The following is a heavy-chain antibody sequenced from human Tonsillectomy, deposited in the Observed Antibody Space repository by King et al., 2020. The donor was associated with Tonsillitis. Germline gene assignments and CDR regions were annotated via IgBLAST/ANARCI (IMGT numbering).Heavy chain of an antibody. CDR1: GYSFTNYW. CDR3: ARADCTNGVCPFDF. D-gene: IGHD2-8*01. V-gene: IGHV5-51*01. CDR2: IYPGDSDT. J-gene: IGHJ4*02. Sequence: QLVQSGPEVKKPGESVKISCEGSGYSFTNYWIGWVRQMPGKGLEWMGIIYPGDSDTRYSPSFQGQVTISADKSISAAYLQWSSLKASDTAMYYCARADCTNGVCPFDFWGPGTLVTVSS.